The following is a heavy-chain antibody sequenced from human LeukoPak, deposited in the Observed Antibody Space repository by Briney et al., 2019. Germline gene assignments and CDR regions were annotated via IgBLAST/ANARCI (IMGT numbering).Heavy chain of an antibody. CDR3: ARHKEASDSSSWYLVGTGLDI. CDR1: GGSFSGYY. J-gene: IGHJ3*02. Sequence: SETLSLTCAVYGGSFSGYYWSWIRQPPGNGLEWIGSVYYSGSTYYSPSLKSRVTISVDTSKNQFSLKLSSVTAADTAVYYCARHKEASDSSSWYLVGTGLDIWGQGTVVTVS. D-gene: IGHD6-13*01. V-gene: IGHV4-34*01. CDR2: VYYSGST.